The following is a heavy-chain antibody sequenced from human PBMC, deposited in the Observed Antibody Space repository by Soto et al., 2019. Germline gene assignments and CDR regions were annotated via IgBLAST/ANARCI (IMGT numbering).Heavy chain of an antibody. Sequence: LRLSCAASGFTFSSYDMHWVRQATGKGLEWVSAIGTAGDTYYPGSVKGRFTISRENAKNSLYLQMNSLRAGDTAVYYCARDRRRTYYGFGSGFGGAYYYGWGGWGQGTTFTVAS. V-gene: IGHV3-13*01. D-gene: IGHD3-3*01. J-gene: IGHJ6*02. CDR3: ARDRRRTYYGFGSGFGGAYYYGWGG. CDR1: GFTFSSYD. CDR2: IGTAGDT.